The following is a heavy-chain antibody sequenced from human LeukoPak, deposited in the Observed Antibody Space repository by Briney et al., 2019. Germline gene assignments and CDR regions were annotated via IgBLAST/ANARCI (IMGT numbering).Heavy chain of an antibody. Sequence: GGSLRLSCAASGFTFSSYAMSWVRQAPGKGLEWVAGISAGGGSTYYADSVKGRFTISRDNSKNMLYLQLNSLRAEDTAVYYCAKRGEGTYHFDYWGQGTLVTVSS. CDR1: GFTFSSYA. CDR2: ISAGGGST. D-gene: IGHD2-2*01. V-gene: IGHV3-23*01. J-gene: IGHJ4*02. CDR3: AKRGEGTYHFDY.